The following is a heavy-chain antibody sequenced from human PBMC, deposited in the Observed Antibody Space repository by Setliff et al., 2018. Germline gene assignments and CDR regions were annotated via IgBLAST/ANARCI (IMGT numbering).Heavy chain of an antibody. V-gene: IGHV1-18*01. J-gene: IGHJ4*02. CDR3: TRGPGPNVVVAMPFDR. CDR2: ISPYMGNT. D-gene: IGHD5-12*01. CDR1: GCNFITFG. Sequence: ASVKVSCKTSGCNFITFGISWVRQAPGQGLEWMGWISPYMGNTNYAQKFEGRVTMTTDSSTKTVYMELRSLTSDDTAIYYCTRGPGPNVVVAMPFDRWGQGTLVTVS.